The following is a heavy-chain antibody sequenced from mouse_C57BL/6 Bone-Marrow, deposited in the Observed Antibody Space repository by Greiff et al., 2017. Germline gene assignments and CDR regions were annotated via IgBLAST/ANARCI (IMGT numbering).Heavy chain of an antibody. CDR2: ISDGGSYT. V-gene: IGHV5-4*01. D-gene: IGHD1-1*01. CDR1: GFTFSSSA. Sequence: EVQGVESGGGLVKPGGSLKLSCAASGFTFSSSAMSWVRQTPEKRLEWVATISDGGSYTYYPDNVKGRFTISKDNTTNNLYLQMSHLKSEDTAMYYCARDRGNCYASTYYFDYWGQGTTLTVSS. CDR3: ARDRGNCYASTYYFDY. J-gene: IGHJ2*01.